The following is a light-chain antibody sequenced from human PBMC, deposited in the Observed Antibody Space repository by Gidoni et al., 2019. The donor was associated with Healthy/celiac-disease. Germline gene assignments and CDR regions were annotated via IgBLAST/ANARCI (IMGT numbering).Light chain of an antibody. J-gene: IGLJ2*01. CDR1: SSDVGGYNY. V-gene: IGLV2-14*01. CDR2: DVS. CDR3: SSYTSSSI. Sequence: QSALTQPASVSGSPGQSITISSTGTSSDVGGYNYVSWYQQPPGKAPKLMIYDVSNRPSGVSNRFSGSESGNTAALTISGLQAEDEADYYCSSYTSSSIFGGGTKLTVL.